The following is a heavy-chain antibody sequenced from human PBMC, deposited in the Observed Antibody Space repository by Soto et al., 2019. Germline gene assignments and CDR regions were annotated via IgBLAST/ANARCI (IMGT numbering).Heavy chain of an antibody. Sequence: EVQLVESGGGLVQPGGSLRLSCAASGFTLSNYEMNWVRQAPGKGLEWVSYINSGGTSIKYADSVKGRFTLSRDNARNSLYLQMNSLRGEDTAVYYCARENYGDGFDFWGQGTLVTVSS. V-gene: IGHV3-48*03. CDR2: INSGGTSI. CDR3: ARENYGDGFDF. CDR1: GFTLSNYE. D-gene: IGHD4-17*01. J-gene: IGHJ4*02.